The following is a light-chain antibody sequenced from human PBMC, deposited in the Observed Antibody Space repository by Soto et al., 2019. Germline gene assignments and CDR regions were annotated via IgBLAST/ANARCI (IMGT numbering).Light chain of an antibody. CDR2: GVL. CDR1: QSLRGY. V-gene: IGKV3-15*01. CDR3: QQYNNWQGT. J-gene: IGKJ5*01. Sequence: EIVMTQSPPTLSVSPGERVTLSCRASQSLRGYLAWYQVKPGRAPRLLIYGVLTRATGVPARFSGSVSGTEFTLTISSLQSEDFAVYYCQQYNNWQGTFGQGTRLETK.